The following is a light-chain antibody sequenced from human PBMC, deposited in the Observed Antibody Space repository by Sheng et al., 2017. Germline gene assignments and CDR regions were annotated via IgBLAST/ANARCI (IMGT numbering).Light chain of an antibody. Sequence: EIVMTQSPATLSVSPGERATLSCRASQSVSSNLAWYQQKPGQAPRLLIYGASTRATGIPDRFSGGGSGTDFTLTISRLEPGDFAVYFCQQYGRSPRTFGQGTKVEIK. V-gene: IGKV3-20*01. J-gene: IGKJ1*01. CDR3: QQYGRSPRT. CDR2: GAS. CDR1: QSVSSN.